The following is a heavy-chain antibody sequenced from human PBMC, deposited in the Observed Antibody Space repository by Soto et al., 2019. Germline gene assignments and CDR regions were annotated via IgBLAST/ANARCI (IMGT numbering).Heavy chain of an antibody. V-gene: IGHV4-34*01. CDR3: ARGGWRYSGYDIRSARYFDY. CDR1: GGSISIGGYY. D-gene: IGHD5-12*01. J-gene: IGHJ4*02. CDR2: INHSGST. Sequence: PSEHLSATYSLSGGSISIGGYYRSWRPHPPGKGLEWIGEINHSGSTNYNPSLKSRVTISVDTSKNQFSLKLSSVTAADTAVYYCARGGWRYSGYDIRSARYFDYWGQG.